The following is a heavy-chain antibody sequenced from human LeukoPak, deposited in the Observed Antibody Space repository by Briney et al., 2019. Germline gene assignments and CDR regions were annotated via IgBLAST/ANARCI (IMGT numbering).Heavy chain of an antibody. CDR3: AKDYASGQYVHY. J-gene: IGHJ4*02. D-gene: IGHD6-13*01. CDR2: ISGSGGST. CDR1: GFTFSSYD. Sequence: PGGSLRLSCAASGFTFSSYDMSWVRQAPGKGLEWVSGISGSGGSTYYADSVKGRFSISRDNSRNTFYLQMHSLRAEDTAVYYCAKDYASGQYVHYWGQGTLVTVSS. V-gene: IGHV3-23*01.